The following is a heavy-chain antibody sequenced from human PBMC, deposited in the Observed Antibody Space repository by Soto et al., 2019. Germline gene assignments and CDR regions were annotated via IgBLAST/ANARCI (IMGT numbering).Heavy chain of an antibody. J-gene: IGHJ4*02. Sequence: GGSLRLSXAASGFTFSSYSMNWVRQAPGKGLEWVSSISSSSSYIYYADSVKGRFTISRDNAKNSLYLQMNSLRAEDTAVYYCARDPSSSSHYGLDYWGQGTLVTVSS. D-gene: IGHD6-6*01. V-gene: IGHV3-21*01. CDR2: ISSSSSYI. CDR1: GFTFSSYS. CDR3: ARDPSSSSHYGLDY.